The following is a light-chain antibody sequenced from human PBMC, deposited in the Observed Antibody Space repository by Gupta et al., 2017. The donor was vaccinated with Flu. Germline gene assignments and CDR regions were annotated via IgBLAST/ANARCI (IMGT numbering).Light chain of an antibody. CDR1: QSCWDSSNNKNI. CDR3: HQNKHAPRT. J-gene: IGKJ1*01. CDR2: WAS. V-gene: IGKV4-1*01. Sequence: SLSGRGTIDWKTSQSCWDSSNNKNILPWYQHKPGQPPKLPIYWASPPVSGVPDRFSGRGSGTDFALTISSLQAEDVAVYYCHQNKHAPRTFGQGTKVEI.